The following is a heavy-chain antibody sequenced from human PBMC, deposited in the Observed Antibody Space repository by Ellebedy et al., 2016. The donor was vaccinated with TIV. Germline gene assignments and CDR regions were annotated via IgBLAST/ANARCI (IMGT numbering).Heavy chain of an antibody. D-gene: IGHD3-10*01. J-gene: IGHJ4*02. CDR3: ARGGYGSGSYYSFDY. CDR2: IYHSGST. V-gene: IGHV4-30-2*01. Sequence: SETLSLTXAVSGGSISSGGYSWSWIRQPPGKGLEWIGYIYHSGSTNYNPSLKSRVTISVDKSKNQFSLKLSSVTAADTAVYYCARGGYGSGSYYSFDYWGQGTLVTVSS. CDR1: GGSISSGGYS.